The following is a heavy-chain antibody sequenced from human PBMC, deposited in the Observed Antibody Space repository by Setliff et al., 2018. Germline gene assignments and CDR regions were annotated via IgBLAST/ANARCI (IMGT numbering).Heavy chain of an antibody. CDR3: ARHSPRVVPAAIIDY. V-gene: IGHV4-39*01. CDR2: IYYSGST. J-gene: IGHJ4*02. D-gene: IGHD2-2*01. CDR1: GGSISSSSYY. Sequence: LSLTCTVSGGSISSSSYYWGWIRQPPGRGLEWIESIYYSGSTYYNPSLKSRVTISVDTSKNQFSLKLSSVTAADTAVYYCARHSPRVVPAAIIDYWGQGTLVTDSS.